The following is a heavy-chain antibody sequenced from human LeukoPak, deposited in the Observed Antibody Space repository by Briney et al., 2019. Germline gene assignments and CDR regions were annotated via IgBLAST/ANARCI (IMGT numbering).Heavy chain of an antibody. CDR2: TFYRSKWYN. CDR3: ARDRASYDTSGSHFDY. J-gene: IGHJ4*02. V-gene: IGHV6-1*01. CDR1: GDSVSSNSAA. Sequence: SQTLSLTCAISGDSVSSNSAAWNWVRQSPSRGLEWLGRTFYRSKWYNDYAISVKSRITINPDTFKNQFSLQLNSVTPEDTAVYYCARDRASYDTSGSHFDYWGQGTLVTVSS. D-gene: IGHD3-22*01.